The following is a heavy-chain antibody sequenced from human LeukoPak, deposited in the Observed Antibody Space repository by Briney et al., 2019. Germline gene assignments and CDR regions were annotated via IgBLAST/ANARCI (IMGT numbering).Heavy chain of an antibody. D-gene: IGHD4-11*01. CDR1: GFTFSRYW. J-gene: IGHJ4*02. Sequence: GGSLRLSCAASGFTFSRYWMTWVRQAPGKGLEWVATIKEDGSEKNYVDSVKGRFTISRDNAKNSLYLQMNSLRGEDTAVYYCARESQLLGIDYWGQGILGT. CDR3: ARESQLLGIDY. CDR2: IKEDGSEK. V-gene: IGHV3-7*04.